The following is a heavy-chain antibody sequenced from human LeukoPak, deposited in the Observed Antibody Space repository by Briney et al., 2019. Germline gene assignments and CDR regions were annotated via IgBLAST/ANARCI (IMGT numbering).Heavy chain of an antibody. Sequence: GKSLRLSCAASGFTFSNYGMHWIRQAPGKGLEWVALIWYDGSNKYYADSVQGRFIISRDNSKDTLYLQMNSLRAEDTAVYYCAREMGLNIVATFGYWGQGTLVTVSS. CDR2: IWYDGSNK. CDR3: AREMGLNIVATFGY. D-gene: IGHD5-12*01. J-gene: IGHJ4*02. CDR1: GFTFSNYG. V-gene: IGHV3-33*01.